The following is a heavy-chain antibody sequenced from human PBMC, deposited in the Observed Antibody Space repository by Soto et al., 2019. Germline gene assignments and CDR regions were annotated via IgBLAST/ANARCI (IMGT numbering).Heavy chain of an antibody. V-gene: IGHV1-24*01. D-gene: IGHD1-26*01. J-gene: IGHJ4*02. CDR3: ATGFPQWELLQY. Sequence: QVQLVQYGAEVKQPGASVKVSCKVSGYTLSELFVPWVRQAPGKGLEWLGGFDPEEGNTIYAQNFRGRVTMTDDTSTDTAHMELSSLRSDDTAVYYCATGFPQWELLQYWGQGTLLTVSS. CDR2: FDPEEGNT. CDR1: GYTLSELF.